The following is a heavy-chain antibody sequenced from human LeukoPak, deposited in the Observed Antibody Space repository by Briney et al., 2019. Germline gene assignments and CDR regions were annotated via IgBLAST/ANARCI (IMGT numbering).Heavy chain of an antibody. CDR1: GYDFINYG. Sequence: ASVKVSCKASGYDFINYGIRWVRQAPGQGPEWMGWRRIYNGNTDYKLQSRVTMTTDTSTSTAYMQVRSLTSDDTAVYYCARDSYDFWRGQHWFDPWGQGTLVTVSS. D-gene: IGHD3-3*01. CDR3: ARDSYDFWRGQHWFDP. CDR2: RRIYNGNT. J-gene: IGHJ5*02. V-gene: IGHV1-18*01.